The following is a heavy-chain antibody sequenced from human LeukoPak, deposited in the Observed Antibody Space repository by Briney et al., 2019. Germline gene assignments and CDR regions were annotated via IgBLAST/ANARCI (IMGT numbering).Heavy chain of an antibody. CDR3: ARDSGDGDPTDY. Sequence: GGSLRLSCAASGFTFSRFWMHWVRQAPGKGLVWVSRIEGDGSRSSYADSVKGRFTISRDNAKNTLYLQMNSLRAEDTAVYYCARDSGDGDPTDYWGQGTLVTVSS. V-gene: IGHV3-74*01. CDR2: IEGDGSRS. J-gene: IGHJ4*02. CDR1: GFTFSRFW. D-gene: IGHD4-17*01.